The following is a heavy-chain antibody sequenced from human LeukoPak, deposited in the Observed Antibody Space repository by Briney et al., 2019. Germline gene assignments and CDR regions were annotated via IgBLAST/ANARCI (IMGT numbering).Heavy chain of an antibody. CDR2: IYYSGST. V-gene: IGHV4-59*08. CDR3: ARLGTLVVPAATVYYGMDV. J-gene: IGHJ6*02. D-gene: IGHD2-2*01. CDR1: GGSISSYY. Sequence: PSETLSLTCTVSGGSISSYYWSWIRRPPGKGLEWIGYIYYSGSTNYNPSLKSRVTISVDTSKNQFSLKLSSVAAADTAVYYCARLGTLVVPAATVYYGMDVWGQGTTVTVSS.